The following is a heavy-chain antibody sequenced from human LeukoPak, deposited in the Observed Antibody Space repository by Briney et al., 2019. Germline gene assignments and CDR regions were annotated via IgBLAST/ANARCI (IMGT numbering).Heavy chain of an antibody. V-gene: IGHV3-23*01. CDR1: GFTFSTYA. CDR2: ISDSGGTT. CDR3: ARTPDAFDI. J-gene: IGHJ3*02. D-gene: IGHD1-1*01. Sequence: GGSLRLSCAASGFTFSTYAMSWVRQAPGKGLEWVSGISDSGGTTYYADSVKGRFTISRDNSKNTLYLQMNSLRAEDTAVYYCARTPDAFDIWGQGTLVTVSS.